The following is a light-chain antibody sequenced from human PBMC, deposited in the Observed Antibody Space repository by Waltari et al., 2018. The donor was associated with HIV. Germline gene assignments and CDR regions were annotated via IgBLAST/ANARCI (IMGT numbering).Light chain of an antibody. CDR3: QQYHTFPLT. CDR1: QSVLYSSNNKNY. J-gene: IGKJ4*01. CDR2: WAS. Sequence: DFVMTQSPDSLAVSPGERATITCKSSQSVLYSSNNKNYLAWYQQKPGQPPKLLIYWASTREAGVPDRFSGGGSGTEFTLTISSLQAEDVAVYYCQQYHTFPLTFGGGTKVEIK. V-gene: IGKV4-1*01.